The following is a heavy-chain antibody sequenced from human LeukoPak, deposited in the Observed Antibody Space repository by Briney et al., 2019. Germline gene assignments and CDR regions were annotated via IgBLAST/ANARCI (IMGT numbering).Heavy chain of an antibody. V-gene: IGHV3-33*01. Sequence: PGRSLRLPCAASGFTFSSYGMHWVRQAPGKGLEWVAVIWYDGSNKYYADSVKGRFTISRDNSKNTLYLQMNSLRAEDTAVYYCARERLVAAAGTRWFDPWGQGTLVTVSS. CDR2: IWYDGSNK. J-gene: IGHJ5*02. D-gene: IGHD6-13*01. CDR3: ARERLVAAAGTRWFDP. CDR1: GFTFSSYG.